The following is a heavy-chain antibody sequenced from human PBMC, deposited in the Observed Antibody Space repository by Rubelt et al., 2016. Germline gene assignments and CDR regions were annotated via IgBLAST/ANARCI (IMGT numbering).Heavy chain of an antibody. CDR3: ARVGPMKYYDSPGYYLDS. D-gene: IGHD3-22*01. J-gene: IGHJ4*02. Sequence: QVQLQQWGAGLLKPSETLSLTCAVSGGSISSYYWSWLRQPPGKGLEWIGEINHSGSTNYNPSLKSRVTISVDTSKNQFPLKRSSVTAADTAVYYCARVGPMKYYDSPGYYLDSWGQGVLVTVSS. CDR1: GGSISSYY. CDR2: INHSGST. V-gene: IGHV4-34*01.